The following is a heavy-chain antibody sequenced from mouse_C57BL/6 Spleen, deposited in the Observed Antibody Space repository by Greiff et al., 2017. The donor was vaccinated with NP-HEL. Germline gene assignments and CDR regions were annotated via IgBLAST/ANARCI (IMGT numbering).Heavy chain of an antibody. V-gene: IGHV1-42*01. CDR2: INPSTGGT. CDR1: GYSFTGYY. CDR3: ARGGYGGIAY. J-gene: IGHJ3*01. D-gene: IGHD2-2*01. Sequence: VQLQQSGPELVKPGASVKISCKASGYSFTGYYMNWVKQSPETSLEWIGEINPSTGGTTYNQKFKAKATLTVDKSSSTAYMQLKSLTSEDSAVYYCARGGYGGIAYWGQGTLVTVSA.